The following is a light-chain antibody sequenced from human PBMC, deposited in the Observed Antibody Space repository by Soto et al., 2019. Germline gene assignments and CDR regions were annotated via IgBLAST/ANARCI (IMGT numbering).Light chain of an antibody. Sequence: EVLLTQSPATLSLSPGERATLSCRASQSVGSYLAWYQQKPGQAPSLLIYDASKRATDIPTRFSGSGSGTDFTLTISSLEPEDVAVYYCQQRNNWPRITFGQGTRLEIK. CDR2: DAS. J-gene: IGKJ5*01. CDR1: QSVGSY. V-gene: IGKV3-11*01. CDR3: QQRNNWPRIT.